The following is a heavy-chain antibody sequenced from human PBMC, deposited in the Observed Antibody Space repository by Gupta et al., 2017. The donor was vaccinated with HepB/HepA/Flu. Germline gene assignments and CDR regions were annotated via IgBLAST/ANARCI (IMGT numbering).Heavy chain of an antibody. J-gene: IGHJ2*01. CDR3: ARSRGANWYFDL. V-gene: IGHV1-69*06. CDR1: GGTFSSYA. Sequence: QVQLVQSGAEVKKPGSSVKVSCKASGGTFSSYAISWVRQAPGQGLEWMGGIIPIFGTANYAQKVQGRVTITADKSTRTAYMELRSLRSEDTAVYYCARSRGANWYFDLWGRGTLVTVSS. D-gene: IGHD3-10*01. CDR2: IIPIFGTA.